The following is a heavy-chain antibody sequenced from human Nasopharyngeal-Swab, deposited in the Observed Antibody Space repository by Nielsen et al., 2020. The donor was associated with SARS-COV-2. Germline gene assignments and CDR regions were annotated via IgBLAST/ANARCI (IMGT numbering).Heavy chain of an antibody. V-gene: IGHV3-30*18. CDR3: AKDQSSTWYYLDY. CDR2: ISYDGSNE. D-gene: IGHD6-13*01. CDR1: GSTFSSSG. J-gene: IGHJ4*02. Sequence: GGSLRLSCAASGSTFSSSGMHWVRQAPGKGLEWVAVISYDGSNEYYADSVKGRFTISRDNSKNTLYLQMNSLRAEDTAVYYCAKDQSSTWYYLDYWGQGTLVTVSS.